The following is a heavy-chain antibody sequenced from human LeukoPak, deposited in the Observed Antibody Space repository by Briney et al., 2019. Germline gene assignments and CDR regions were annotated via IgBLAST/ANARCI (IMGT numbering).Heavy chain of an antibody. CDR2: INPNSGGT. D-gene: IGHD6-13*01. CDR1: GYTFTAYY. J-gene: IGHJ4*02. CDR3: ARGTDRGIAAAGVDY. Sequence: GASVRVSCKASGYTFTAYYLHWVRQAPGQGLEWMGWINPNSGGTNYAQKFQGRVTMTRDTSISTAYMELSRLRSDDTAVYYCARGTDRGIAAAGVDYWGQGTLVTVSS. V-gene: IGHV1-2*02.